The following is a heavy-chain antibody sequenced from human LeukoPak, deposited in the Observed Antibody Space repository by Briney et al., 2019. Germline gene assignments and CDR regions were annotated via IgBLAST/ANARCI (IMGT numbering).Heavy chain of an antibody. D-gene: IGHD3-9*01. CDR2: INHSGST. V-gene: IGHV4-34*01. Sequence: SETLSLTCAVYGGSFSGYYWSWIRQPPGKGLEWIGEINHSGSTNYNPSLKSRVTISVDTSKNQFSLKLSSVTAADTAVYYCARGRRSYDILTGYLGDWFDPWAREPWSPSPQ. CDR3: ARGRRSYDILTGYLGDWFDP. CDR1: GGSFSGYY. J-gene: IGHJ5*02.